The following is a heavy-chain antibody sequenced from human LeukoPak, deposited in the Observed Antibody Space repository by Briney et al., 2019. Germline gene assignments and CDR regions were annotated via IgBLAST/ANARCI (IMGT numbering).Heavy chain of an antibody. Sequence: GRSLRLSCAASGFTFSSYAMHWVRQAPGKGLEWVAVISYDGSNKYYADSVKGRFTISRDNSKNTLYLQMNSLRAEDTAVYYCAKEGGIAAAGHFDYWGQGTLVTVSS. D-gene: IGHD6-13*01. CDR2: ISYDGSNK. J-gene: IGHJ4*02. CDR1: GFTFSSYA. V-gene: IGHV3-30-3*01. CDR3: AKEGGIAAAGHFDY.